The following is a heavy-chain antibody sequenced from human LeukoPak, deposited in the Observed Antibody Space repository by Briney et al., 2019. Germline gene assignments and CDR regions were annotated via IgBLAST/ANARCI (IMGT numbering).Heavy chain of an antibody. CDR3: ARQQSRGGDAFDI. V-gene: IGHV3-66*04. J-gene: IGHJ3*02. CDR2: IYSGGST. D-gene: IGHD3-10*01. CDR1: GFTVSSNY. Sequence: GGSLRLSCAASGFTVSSNYMSWVRQAPGKGLEWVSVIYSGGSTYYADSVKGRFTISRDNSKNTLYLQMNSLRAEDTAVYYCARQQSRGGDAFDIWGQGTMVTVSS.